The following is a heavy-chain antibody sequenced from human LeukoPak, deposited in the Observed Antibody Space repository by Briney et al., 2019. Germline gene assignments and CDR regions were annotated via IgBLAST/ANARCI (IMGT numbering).Heavy chain of an antibody. CDR2: IWYGGSNK. V-gene: IGHV3-30*02. CDR1: GFTFSSYS. J-gene: IGHJ6*03. Sequence: GGSLRLSCAASGFTFSSYSMHWVRQAPGKGLEWVAVIWYGGSNKYYADSVKGRFTISRDNSKNTLYLQMNSLRAEDTAVYYCAKQGPIHYYMDVWGKGTTVAVSS. CDR3: AKQGPIHYYMDV.